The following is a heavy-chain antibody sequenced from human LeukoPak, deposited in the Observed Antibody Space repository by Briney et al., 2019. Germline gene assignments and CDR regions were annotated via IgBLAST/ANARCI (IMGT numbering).Heavy chain of an antibody. D-gene: IGHD6-19*01. CDR2: IYPGDSDT. CDR3: ASTSSGWDYYFDY. J-gene: IGHJ4*02. CDR1: GYSFTSYW. Sequence: GESLKISCKGSGYSFTSYWISWVRQMPGKGLEWMGIIYPGDSDTRYSPSFQGQVTISADKSISTAYLQWSSLKASDTAMYYCASTSSGWDYYFDYWGQGTLVTVSS. V-gene: IGHV5-51*01.